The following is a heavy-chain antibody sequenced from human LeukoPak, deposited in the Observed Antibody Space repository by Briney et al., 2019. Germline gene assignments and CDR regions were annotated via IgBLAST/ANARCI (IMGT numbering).Heavy chain of an antibody. CDR1: GFTFSSYG. CDR3: AKPGQQLVPSSLDY. D-gene: IGHD6-13*01. V-gene: IGHV3-30*18. Sequence: GGSLRLSCAASGFTFSSYGMHWVRQAPGKGLEWVAVISYDGSNKYYADSVKGRFTISRDNSKNTLYLQMNSLRAEDTAVYYCAKPGQQLVPSSLDYWGQGTLVTVSS. J-gene: IGHJ4*02. CDR2: ISYDGSNK.